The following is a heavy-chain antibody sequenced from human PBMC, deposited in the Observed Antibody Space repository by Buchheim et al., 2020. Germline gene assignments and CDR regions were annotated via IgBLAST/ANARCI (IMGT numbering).Heavy chain of an antibody. CDR3: ARSVVVVPTAISNWFGP. CDR2: IWQDSRYK. V-gene: IGHV3-33*01. CDR1: GFTFSSYG. D-gene: IGHD2-2*01. J-gene: IGHJ5*02. Sequence: QVQLVESGGGVVQPGGSLRPSCAAAGFTFSSYGMHWVRQAPGKGLGWVAVIWQDSRYKYSGDSVKGRFNISRDQSTDTGYLQMNSLRAEDTAIYYCARSVVVVPTAISNWFGPWGQGAL.